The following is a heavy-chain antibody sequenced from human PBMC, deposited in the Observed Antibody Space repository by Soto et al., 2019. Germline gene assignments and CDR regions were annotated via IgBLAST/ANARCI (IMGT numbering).Heavy chain of an antibody. V-gene: IGHV5-51*01. CDR2: IYPGDSDT. Sequence: PGESLKISCKGSGYSFTSYWIGWVRQMPGKGLEWMGIIYPGDSDTRYSPSFQGQVTISADKSISTAYLQWSSLKASDTAMYYCARHGVATIGLDYYYGMDVWGQGTTVTVSS. J-gene: IGHJ6*02. CDR3: ARHGVATIGLDYYYGMDV. CDR1: GYSFTSYW. D-gene: IGHD5-12*01.